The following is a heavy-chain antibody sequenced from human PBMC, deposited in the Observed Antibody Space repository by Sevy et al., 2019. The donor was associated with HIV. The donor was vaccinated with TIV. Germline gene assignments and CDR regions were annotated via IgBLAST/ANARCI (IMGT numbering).Heavy chain of an antibody. J-gene: IGHJ6*02. CDR3: AGAAPAYYYAMGV. Sequence: SETLSLTCTVSGDSVSSGNYYWSWIRQPPGKGLEWIGYHFYSESTTYNPSLKSRVTISVDRSKNQFSLKLSSVTAADTAVYYCAGAAPAYYYAMGVWGQGTTVTVSS. CDR1: GDSVSSGNYY. V-gene: IGHV4-61*01. CDR2: HFYSEST. D-gene: IGHD3-16*01.